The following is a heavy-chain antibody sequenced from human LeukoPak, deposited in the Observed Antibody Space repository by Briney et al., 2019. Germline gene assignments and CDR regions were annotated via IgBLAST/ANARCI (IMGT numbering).Heavy chain of an antibody. CDR2: IKSNTDGGTT. V-gene: IGHV3-15*01. D-gene: IGHD1-26*01. CDR1: GFTFSNAW. Sequence: GGSLRLSCAASGFTFSNAWMSWVRQAPGKGLEWVGRIKSNTDGGTTDYAAPVKGRFSISRDDAKNTLYLQMNSLKTEDTAVYYCTTGVGTTTGYWGQGTLVTVSS. CDR3: TTGVGTTTGY. J-gene: IGHJ4*02.